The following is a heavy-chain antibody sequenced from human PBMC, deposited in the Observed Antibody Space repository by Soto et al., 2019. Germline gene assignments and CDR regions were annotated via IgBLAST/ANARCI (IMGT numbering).Heavy chain of an antibody. CDR3: ARERWVQFSTDDRFDI. D-gene: IGHD3-16*01. CDR2: ISSSGNTI. CDR1: GVLHSSLA. V-gene: IGHV3-48*04. Sequence: WVSLRLSSTPTGVLHSSLAMMWVRHAPGKGLEWISYISSSGNTIKYADSVRGRFTISRDNAKNSLSLQMNSLRAEDTAVYYCARERWVQFSTDDRFDIWGQETMVTVSS. J-gene: IGHJ3*02.